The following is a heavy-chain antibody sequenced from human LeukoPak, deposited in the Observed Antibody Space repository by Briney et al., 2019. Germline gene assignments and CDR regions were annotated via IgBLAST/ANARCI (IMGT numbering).Heavy chain of an antibody. CDR3: ARVSDGNNFDY. J-gene: IGHJ4*02. CDR1: GFTFNNYW. V-gene: IGHV3-7*01. Sequence: GGSLRLSCAASGFTFNNYWMTWVRKAPGKGLEWVTNIKQDESKKYYVDSVKGRFTVSRDNAKNSLYLQMNSLRAEDTAVYYCARVSDGNNFDYWGQGTLVTVSS. CDR2: IKQDESKK.